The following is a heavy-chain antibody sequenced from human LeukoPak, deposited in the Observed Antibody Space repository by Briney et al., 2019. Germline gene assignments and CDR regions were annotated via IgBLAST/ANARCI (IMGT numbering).Heavy chain of an antibody. Sequence: GGSLRPPCAASGFTFSTYAMTWVRQAPGRGLEWVSTIRGSGGSTYYADSVKGRFTISRDISKNTVYLQMNNLRAEDTAVYYCARYRSGGNCYSGLVYGGQGTLVVVSS. CDR2: IRGSGGST. D-gene: IGHD2-15*01. CDR1: GFTFSTYA. CDR3: ARYRSGGNCYSGLVY. J-gene: IGHJ4*02. V-gene: IGHV3-23*01.